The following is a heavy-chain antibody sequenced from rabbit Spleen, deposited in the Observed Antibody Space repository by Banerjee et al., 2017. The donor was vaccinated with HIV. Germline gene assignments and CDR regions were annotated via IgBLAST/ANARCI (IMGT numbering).Heavy chain of an antibody. CDR3: ARDTGSSFSSYGMDL. CDR1: GVSFSGDSY. D-gene: IGHD8-1*01. CDR2: IDAGSSGST. V-gene: IGHV1S40*01. J-gene: IGHJ6*01. Sequence: QSLEESGGDLVKPGASLTLTCKASGVSFSGDSYMCWVRQAPGKGLEWIACIDAGSSGSTYSATWAKGRFTISKTSSTTVTLQMTSLTAADTATYFCARDTGSSFSSYGMDLWGPGTLVTVS.